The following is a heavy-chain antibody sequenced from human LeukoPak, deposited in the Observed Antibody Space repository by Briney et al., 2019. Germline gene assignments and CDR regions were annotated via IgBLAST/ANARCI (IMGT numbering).Heavy chain of an antibody. Sequence: SVKVSCKASGGTFSSYAIGWVRQAPGQGLEWMGGIIPIFGTANYAQKFQGRVTITADESTSTAYMELSSLRSEDTAVYYCARDPIYSGSYRGGGYWGQGTLVTVSS. CDR1: GGTFSSYA. J-gene: IGHJ4*02. CDR2: IIPIFGTA. V-gene: IGHV1-69*13. CDR3: ARDPIYSGSYRGGGY. D-gene: IGHD1-26*01.